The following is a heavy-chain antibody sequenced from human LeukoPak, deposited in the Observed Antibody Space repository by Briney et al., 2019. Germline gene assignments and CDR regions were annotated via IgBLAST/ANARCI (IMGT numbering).Heavy chain of an antibody. CDR3: ARGPRYYFDY. V-gene: IGHV4-59*01. J-gene: IGHJ4*02. Sequence: SETLSLTCTVSGGSISSYYWSWIRQPPGKGLEWIGYICYSGSTNYNPSLKSRVTISVDTSKNQFSLKLSSVTAADTAVYYCARGPRYYFDYWGQGTLVTVSS. CDR1: GGSISSYY. CDR2: ICYSGST.